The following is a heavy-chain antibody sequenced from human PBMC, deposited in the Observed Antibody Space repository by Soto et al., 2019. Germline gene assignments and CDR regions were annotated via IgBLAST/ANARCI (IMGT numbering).Heavy chain of an antibody. CDR3: ANVLGGFGVYYYYGMDV. J-gene: IGHJ6*02. CDR1: GFTFSSYA. CDR2: ISGSGGST. Sequence: GGSLRLSCAASGFTFSSYAMSWVRQAPGKGLEWVSAISGSGGSTYYADSVKGRFTISRDNSKNTLYLQMNSLRAEDTAVYYCANVLGGFGVYYYYGMDVWGQGTTVTVSS. D-gene: IGHD3-16*01. V-gene: IGHV3-23*01.